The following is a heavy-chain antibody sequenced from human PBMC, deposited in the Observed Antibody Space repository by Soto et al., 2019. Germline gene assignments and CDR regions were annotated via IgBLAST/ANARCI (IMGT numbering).Heavy chain of an antibody. D-gene: IGHD2-21*01. CDR3: VREDWHRFDS. V-gene: IGHV3-7*01. J-gene: IGHJ4*02. CDR2: ISGGASDK. Sequence: EVQLVESGGRLVQPGGSLRLSWAASGFMFSAYWMSWVRQNPGKGLEWVATISGGASDKFYVDAVKGRFTISRDDSKNTLYLQMDSLRDEDTAVYYCVREDWHRFDSWGQGTLVTVSS. CDR1: GFMFSAYW.